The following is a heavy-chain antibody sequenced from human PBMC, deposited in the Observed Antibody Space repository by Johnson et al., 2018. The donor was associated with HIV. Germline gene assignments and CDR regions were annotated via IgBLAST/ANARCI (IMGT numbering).Heavy chain of an antibody. CDR2: ISYDGSNK. V-gene: IGHV3-30*18. Sequence: QVQLVESGGGLVRPGGSLRLSCAASGFRFSRYGMHWVRQAPGKGLEWVAVISYDGSNKYYPDSVKGRFAISRDNSKNTLYLQMNSLRAEDTAVYYCAKVTTVANWYAFDIWGQGTMVTVSS. CDR3: AKVTTVANWYAFDI. J-gene: IGHJ3*02. D-gene: IGHD7-27*01. CDR1: GFRFSRYG.